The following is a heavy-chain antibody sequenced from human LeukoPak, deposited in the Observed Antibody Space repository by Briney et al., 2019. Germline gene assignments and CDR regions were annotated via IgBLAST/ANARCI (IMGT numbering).Heavy chain of an antibody. CDR3: VKDNEAGGSPFDR. V-gene: IGHV3-64D*06. Sequence: GGSQRLSCSASGFILRSHAMHWVRQAPGKGLEYVSRISDNGGSTYYADSVTGRFTISRDNSKNTLYLQMSSLRAVDTAVYYCVKDNEAGGSPFDRWGQGTLDRVSS. J-gene: IGHJ4*02. CDR2: ISDNGGST. D-gene: IGHD1-1*01. CDR1: GFILRSHA.